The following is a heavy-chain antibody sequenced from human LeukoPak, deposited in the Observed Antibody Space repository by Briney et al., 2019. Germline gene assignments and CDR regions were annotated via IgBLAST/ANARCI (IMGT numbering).Heavy chain of an antibody. CDR3: AKNGQSGFSFDP. V-gene: IGHV4-34*01. CDR2: GSERGGT. D-gene: IGHD1-26*01. J-gene: IGHJ5*02. Sequence: SETLSLTCAVHGESLNGHYWSWIRQSPGKGLEWIGEGSERGGTKFNPSLKSRVTISADTSKNQFSLKLSSVTAADTAVYHCAKNGQSGFSFDPWGRGTLVTVSS. CDR1: GESLNGHY.